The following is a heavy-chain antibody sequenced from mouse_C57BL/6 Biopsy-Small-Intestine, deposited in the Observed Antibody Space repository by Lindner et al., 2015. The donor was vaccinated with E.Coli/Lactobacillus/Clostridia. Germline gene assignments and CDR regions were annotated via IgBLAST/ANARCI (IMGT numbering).Heavy chain of an antibody. CDR2: INPTTGGT. J-gene: IGHJ2*01. CDR3: ARSYYDYLDY. V-gene: IGHV1-42*01. D-gene: IGHD2-10*01. CDR1: GYSFTGYY. Sequence: VQLQESGPELVKPGASVRISCEASGYSFTGYYMNWVKQSPEKSLEWIGEINPTTGGTTYNQKFKAKATLTVDKSSSTAYMQLKSLTSEDSAVYYCARSYYDYLDYWGQGTTLTVSS.